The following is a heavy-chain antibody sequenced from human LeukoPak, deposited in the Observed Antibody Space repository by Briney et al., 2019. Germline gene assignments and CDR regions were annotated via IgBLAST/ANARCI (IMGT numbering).Heavy chain of an antibody. CDR2: TYYRSTWYN. J-gene: IGHJ5*02. V-gene: IGHV6-1*01. D-gene: IGHD2-2*01. CDR1: GDSFSSKSVT. Sequence: SQTLSLTCALSGDSFSSKSVTWDWNRQSPSRGLEWLGRTYYRSTWYNDYAVSVRGRITVNPDTSKNQFSLHLNSVTPEDTAVYYCARRLTQYDCFDPWGQGILVTVSS. CDR3: ARRLTQYDCFDP.